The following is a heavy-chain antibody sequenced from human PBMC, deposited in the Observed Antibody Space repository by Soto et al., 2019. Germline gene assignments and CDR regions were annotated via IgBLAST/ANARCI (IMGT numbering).Heavy chain of an antibody. CDR2: IWYDGSKK. V-gene: IGHV3-33*01. CDR3: ARDPASSMDV. CDR1: GYTFSNHG. J-gene: IGHJ6*02. D-gene: IGHD6-25*01. Sequence: HVQLVESGGGVVQPGRSLRLSCAASGYTFSNHGLHLVRQAPGKGLEWVAAIWYDGSKKCYADSVKGRFTISRDDCRNTLYLEMNSLRADDNAVYYCARDPASSMDVWGQGTTVIVSS.